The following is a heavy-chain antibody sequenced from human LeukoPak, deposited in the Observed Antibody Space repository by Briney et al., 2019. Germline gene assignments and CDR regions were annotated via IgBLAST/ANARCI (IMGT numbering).Heavy chain of an antibody. CDR1: GFTFDDYG. J-gene: IGHJ5*02. V-gene: IGHV3-20*04. D-gene: IGHD5-12*01. CDR2: INWNGGST. CDR3: AKGVRVGYVANWFDP. Sequence: GRSLRLSCAASGFTFDDYGMSWVRQAPGNGLERVSGINWNGGSTGYADSVKGRFTISRDNAKNSLYLQMNSLRAEDTAVYYCAKGVRVGYVANWFDPWGQGTLVTVSS.